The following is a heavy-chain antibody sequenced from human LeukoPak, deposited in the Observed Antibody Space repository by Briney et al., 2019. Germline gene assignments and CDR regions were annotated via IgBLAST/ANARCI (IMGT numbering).Heavy chain of an antibody. CDR3: ARGSTVTGRWYFDL. V-gene: IGHV5-10-1*01. CDR2: VDPRDSNA. Sequence: GESLKISCEGSGYTFTKYWISWVRQMPGQGLEWMGWVDPRDSNALYNPSSQGHVTMSVDKSSSTAYLQWRSLEASDTAMYYCARGSTVTGRWYFDLWGRGTSVAVSS. D-gene: IGHD4-17*01. J-gene: IGHJ2*01. CDR1: GYTFTKYW.